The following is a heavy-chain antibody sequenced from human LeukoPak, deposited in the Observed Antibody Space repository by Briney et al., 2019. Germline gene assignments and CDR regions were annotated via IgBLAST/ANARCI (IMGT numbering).Heavy chain of an antibody. Sequence: SETLSLTCTVSSGSISSGSFYYWNWIRQPARKGLEWIGRIYSSGSTHYNPSLKSRVTISVDTSKNQFSLKLSSVTAADTAVYYCARMGNIVVVPAAMGAYYYYYMDVWGKGTTVTVSS. V-gene: IGHV4-61*02. CDR2: IYSSGST. D-gene: IGHD2-2*01. CDR3: ARMGNIVVVPAAMGAYYYYYMDV. J-gene: IGHJ6*03. CDR1: SGSISSGSFYY.